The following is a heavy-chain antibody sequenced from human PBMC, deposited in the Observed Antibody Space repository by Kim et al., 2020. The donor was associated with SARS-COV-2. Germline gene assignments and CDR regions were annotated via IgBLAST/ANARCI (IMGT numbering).Heavy chain of an antibody. D-gene: IGHD2-15*01. J-gene: IGHJ6*02. V-gene: IGHV4-39*02. CDR1: GASISSSIYH. CDR2: VSYSGST. Sequence: SETLSLTCTVSGASISSSIYHWGWIRQPPGKGLEWIVSVSYSGSTYYNPSLESRVTTSVDTSKNHFSLELSSVTAADTAVYYCASRRYSSGSVLGLFHYYSYGMDVWGQGTTVTVSS. CDR3: ASRRYSSGSVLGLFHYYSYGMDV.